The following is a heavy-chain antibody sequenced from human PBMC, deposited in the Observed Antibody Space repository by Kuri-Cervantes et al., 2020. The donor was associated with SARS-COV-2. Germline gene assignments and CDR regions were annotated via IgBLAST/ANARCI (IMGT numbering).Heavy chain of an antibody. D-gene: IGHD1-26*01. V-gene: IGHV4-34*01. CDR2: INQSGNT. Sequence: SETLSLTCAVYGGSFSDYYWTWIRQPPEKGLEWIGEINQSGNTNYKPSLKSRVTISVDMSKNQFSLKLSSVTAADTAVYYCARKWRGSYAFDVWGQGKLVTVSS. J-gene: IGHJ3*01. CDR1: GGSFSDYY. CDR3: ARKWRGSYAFDV.